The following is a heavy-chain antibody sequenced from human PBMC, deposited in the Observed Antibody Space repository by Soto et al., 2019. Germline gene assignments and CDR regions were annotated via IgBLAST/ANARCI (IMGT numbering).Heavy chain of an antibody. CDR3: ARGVLGPGDYYYGMDV. Sequence: PGGSLRLSCAGSRFPFSRYSMNLVRQAPGKGLEWVSYISSSSSTIDYADSVQGRFTVSRDNAKKSLYLQMNSLRAGDTAVYYCARGVLGPGDYYYGMDVWGQGTTVTVSS. CDR2: ISSSSSTI. V-gene: IGHV3-48*01. CDR1: RFPFSRYS. D-gene: IGHD7-27*01. J-gene: IGHJ6*02.